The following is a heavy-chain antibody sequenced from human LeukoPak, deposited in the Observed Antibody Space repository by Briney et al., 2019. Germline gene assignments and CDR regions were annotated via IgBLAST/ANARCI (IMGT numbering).Heavy chain of an antibody. V-gene: IGHV1-69*01. Sequence: ASVKVSCKASGGTFSSYAISWVRQAPGQGLEWMGGIIPIFGTANYAQKFQGRVTITADESTSTAYMELSSLRSDDTAVYYCARSPCGSTSCYIGYYYYYYMDVWGKGTTVTVSS. J-gene: IGHJ6*03. CDR1: GGTFSSYA. CDR3: ARSPCGSTSCYIGYYYYYYMDV. CDR2: IIPIFGTA. D-gene: IGHD2-2*02.